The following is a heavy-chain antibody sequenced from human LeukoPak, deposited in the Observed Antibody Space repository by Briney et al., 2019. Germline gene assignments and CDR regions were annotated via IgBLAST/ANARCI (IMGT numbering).Heavy chain of an antibody. CDR3: ARDTTWELRRGLDY. J-gene: IGHJ4*02. CDR1: GFTFSSYA. D-gene: IGHD1-26*01. CDR2: IRYDGSNK. Sequence: GGSLRLSCAASGFTFSSYAMSWVRQAPGKGLEWVAFIRYDGSNKYYADSVKGRFTISRDNSKNTLYLQMNSLRAEDTAVYYCARDTTWELRRGLDYWGQGTLVTVSS. V-gene: IGHV3-30*02.